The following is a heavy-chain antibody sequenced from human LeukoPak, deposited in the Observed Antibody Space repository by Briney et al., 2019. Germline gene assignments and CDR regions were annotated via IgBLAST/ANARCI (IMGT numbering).Heavy chain of an antibody. Sequence: GGSLRLSCAASGFTFNTYTMNWVRQAPGKGLEWVSYISGSSGIIDYADSVKGRFTISRDNSKNTLYLQMNSLRAEDTAVYYCARFGILTAPYYYCGMDVWGQGTTVTVSS. V-gene: IGHV3-48*01. CDR3: ARFGILTAPYYYCGMDV. D-gene: IGHD3-9*01. J-gene: IGHJ6*02. CDR1: GFTFNTYT. CDR2: ISGSSGII.